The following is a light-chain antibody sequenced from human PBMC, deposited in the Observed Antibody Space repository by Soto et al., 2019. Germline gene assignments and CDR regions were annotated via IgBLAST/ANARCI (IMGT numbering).Light chain of an antibody. V-gene: IGLV1-47*01. CDR3: AAWDESLSGYV. CDR2: RNN. CDR1: SSNIGSNY. Sequence: QSVLTQPPSASGTPGQRVTISCSGSSSNIGSNYAYWYQQLPGTAPKLLIYRNNQRPSGVPDRFSGSKSGTSASLAISGLRSEDEADYYCAAWDESLSGYVFGTGTKVTVL. J-gene: IGLJ1*01.